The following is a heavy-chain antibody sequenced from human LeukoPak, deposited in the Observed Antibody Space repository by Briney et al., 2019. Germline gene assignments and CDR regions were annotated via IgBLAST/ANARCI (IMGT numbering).Heavy chain of an antibody. CDR2: INQDGSEE. CDR3: VRDGGVSGYDLLDY. D-gene: IGHD5-12*01. V-gene: IGHV3-7*01. Sequence: PGGSLRPSCAASGFTFGNYWMSWVRQAPGKGLEWVAHINQDGSEEHYMDSVKARFIISRDNAKNSLSLQMDSLRAEDTAVYYCVRDGGVSGYDLLDYWGQGTLVTVSP. J-gene: IGHJ4*02. CDR1: GFTFGNYW.